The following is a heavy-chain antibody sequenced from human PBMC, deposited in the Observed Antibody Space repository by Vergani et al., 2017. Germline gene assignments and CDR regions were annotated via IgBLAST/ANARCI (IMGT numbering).Heavy chain of an antibody. CDR1: GFTFSSYA. CDR3: AKVIRAAPPHSNYAGLGWFDP. CDR2: ISGSGGST. V-gene: IGHV3-23*01. Sequence: EVQLLESGGGLVQPGGSLRLSCAASGFTFSSYAMSWVRQAPGKGLEWVSAISGSGGSTYYADSVKGRFTISRDNSKNTLYLQMNSLGAEDTAVYYCAKVIRAAPPHSNYAGLGWFDPWGQGTLVTVSS. J-gene: IGHJ5*02. D-gene: IGHD4-11*01.